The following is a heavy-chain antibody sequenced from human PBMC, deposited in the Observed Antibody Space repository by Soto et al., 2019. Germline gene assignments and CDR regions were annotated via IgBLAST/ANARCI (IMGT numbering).Heavy chain of an antibody. J-gene: IGHJ4*02. CDR1: GFTFTSSA. CDR3: AATKYCSSTSCYLTFDY. Sequence: ASVKVSCKASGFTFTSSAMQWVRQARGQRLEWIGWIVVGSGNTNYAQKFQERVTITRDMSTSTAYMELSSLRSEDTAVYYCAATKYCSSTSCYLTFDYWGQGTLVTVSS. CDR2: IVVGSGNT. V-gene: IGHV1-58*02. D-gene: IGHD2-2*01.